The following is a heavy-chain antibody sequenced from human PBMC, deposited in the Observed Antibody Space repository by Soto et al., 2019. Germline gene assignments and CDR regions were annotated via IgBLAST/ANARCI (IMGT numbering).Heavy chain of an antibody. Sequence: QVQLVESAGGVVQPGTSLRLSCAASGFTFSAYGMHWVRQVPGKGLEWVAVISYDGSHKDYVDSVKGRITISRDNSKNTPHLQMNSLRPEDTAVYYCAKEGRGYGGFDPNSYFENWGQGTLVTVSS. V-gene: IGHV3-30*18. CDR1: GFTFSAYG. CDR3: AKEGRGYGGFDPNSYFEN. J-gene: IGHJ4*02. D-gene: IGHD5-12*01. CDR2: ISYDGSHK.